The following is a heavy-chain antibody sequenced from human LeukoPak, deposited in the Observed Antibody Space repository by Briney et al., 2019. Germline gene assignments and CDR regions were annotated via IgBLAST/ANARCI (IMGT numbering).Heavy chain of an antibody. J-gene: IGHJ3*02. V-gene: IGHV3-11*06. D-gene: IGHD2-15*01. CDR2: ISSSSSYT. Sequence: GGSLRLSCAASGFTFSDHYMSWIRQAPGKGLEWVSYISSSSSYTNYADSVKGRFTISRDNAKNSLYLQMNSLRAEDTAVYYCARAGDIDAFDIWGQGTMVTVSS. CDR3: ARAGDIDAFDI. CDR1: GFTFSDHY.